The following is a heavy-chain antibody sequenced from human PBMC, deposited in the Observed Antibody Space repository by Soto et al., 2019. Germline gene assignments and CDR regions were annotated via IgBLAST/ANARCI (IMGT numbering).Heavy chain of an antibody. Sequence: QVQLVQSGAEVKKPGSSVRVSCKASGGINWVRQAPGHGLEWMGGFMPLFGTADYAQRFQGRVTITADELTTTSYMELRSLRSEDTAVYYCAKRAYCAGDCFAFDVWGQGTSVTVSS. CDR1: GG. V-gene: IGHV1-69*01. D-gene: IGHD2-21*02. CDR3: AKRAYCAGDCFAFDV. CDR2: FMPLFGTA. J-gene: IGHJ3*01.